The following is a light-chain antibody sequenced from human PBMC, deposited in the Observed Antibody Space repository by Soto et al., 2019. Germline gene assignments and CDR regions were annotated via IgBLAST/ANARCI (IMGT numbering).Light chain of an antibody. CDR2: KAS. CDR3: QQYNSYSRT. V-gene: IGKV1-5*03. J-gene: IGKJ1*01. CDR1: QSISSW. Sequence: DIQMTQSPSTLSASVGDRVTITCRASQSISSWLAWYQQKPGKAPKLLIYKASSLESGVPSRFSGSGSGTEFTLTIRSLQPVDFATYSCQQYNSYSRTFGQGTKVEIK.